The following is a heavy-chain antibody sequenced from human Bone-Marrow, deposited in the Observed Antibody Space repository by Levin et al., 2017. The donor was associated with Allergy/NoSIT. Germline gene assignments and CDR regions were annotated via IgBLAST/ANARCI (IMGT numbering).Heavy chain of an antibody. D-gene: IGHD3-3*01. CDR3: AKDYAGVVISVRYFDY. Sequence: GGSLRLSCAASGFTFSSYGMHWVRQAPGKGLEWVAVISYDGSNKYYADSVKGRFTISRDNSKNTLYLQMNSLRAEDTAVYYCAKDYAGVVISVRYFDYWGQGTLVTVSS. J-gene: IGHJ4*02. CDR2: ISYDGSNK. CDR1: GFTFSSYG. V-gene: IGHV3-30*18.